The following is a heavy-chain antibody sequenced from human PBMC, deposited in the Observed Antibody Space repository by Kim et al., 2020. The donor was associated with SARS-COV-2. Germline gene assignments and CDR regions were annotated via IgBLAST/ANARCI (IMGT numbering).Heavy chain of an antibody. V-gene: IGHV4-59*09. J-gene: IGHJ4*02. Sequence: SPTYHPSPPCRVTMSVDPSKNQFSLKLSSVTAADTAVYYCARGELSHDYWGQGTLVTVSS. CDR2: SP. CDR3: ARGELSHDY. D-gene: IGHD3-16*02.